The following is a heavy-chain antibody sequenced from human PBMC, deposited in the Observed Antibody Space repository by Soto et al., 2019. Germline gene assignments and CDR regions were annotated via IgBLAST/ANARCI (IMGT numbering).Heavy chain of an antibody. J-gene: IGHJ4*02. Sequence: PGGSLRLSCAASGFTFSSYWMHWVRQAPGKGLVWVSRINSDGSSTSYADSVKGRFTISRDNAKNTLYLQMNSLRAEDTAVYYCARDRPDYDILTGYYSHLEFDYWGQGTLVTVSS. V-gene: IGHV3-74*01. CDR2: INSDGSST. CDR1: GFTFSSYW. CDR3: ARDRPDYDILTGYYSHLEFDY. D-gene: IGHD3-9*01.